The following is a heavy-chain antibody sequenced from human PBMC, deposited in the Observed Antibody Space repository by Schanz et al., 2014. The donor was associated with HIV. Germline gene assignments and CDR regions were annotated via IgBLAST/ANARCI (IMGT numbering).Heavy chain of an antibody. D-gene: IGHD2-15*01. CDR2: ISYDGSNK. CDR3: ARGGIWEWDQPDFDY. J-gene: IGHJ4*02. V-gene: IGHV3-30*03. Sequence: QVQLVESGGGVVQPGRSLRLSCAASGFTFSSYGMHWVRQAPGKGLEWVALISYDGSNKNYADSVKGRFTISRDTSKNTLYLQMNSLRPEDTAMFYCARGGIWEWDQPDFDYWGQGTLVTVSS. CDR1: GFTFSSYG.